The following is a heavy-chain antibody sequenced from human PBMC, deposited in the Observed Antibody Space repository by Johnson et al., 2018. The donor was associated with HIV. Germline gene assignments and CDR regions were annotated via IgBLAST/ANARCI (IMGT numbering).Heavy chain of an antibody. Sequence: QVQLVESGGGLVKPGGSLRLSCAASGFTFSDYYMSWIRQAPGKGLDWVSYISSSGSTIYYADSVKGRFTISRDNSKNTLYLQMNSLRAEDTAVYYCARDFGLFLGKDDAFDIWGQGTMVTVSS. CDR3: ARDFGLFLGKDDAFDI. D-gene: IGHD7-27*01. J-gene: IGHJ3*02. CDR1: GFTFSDYY. CDR2: ISSSGSTI. V-gene: IGHV3-11*04.